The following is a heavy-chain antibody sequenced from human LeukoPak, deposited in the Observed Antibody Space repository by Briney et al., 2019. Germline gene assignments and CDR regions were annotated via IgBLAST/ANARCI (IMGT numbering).Heavy chain of an antibody. J-gene: IGHJ4*02. D-gene: IGHD6-19*01. CDR2: IYYSGST. CDR3: ARGASGWTGYYFDY. V-gene: IGHV4-39*07. Sequence: SETLSLTCTVSGGSISSSSYYWGWIRRPPGKGLEWIGSIYYSGSTYYNPSLKSRVTISVDTSKNQFSLKLSSVTAADTAVYYCARGASGWTGYYFDYWGQGTLVTVSS. CDR1: GGSISSSSYY.